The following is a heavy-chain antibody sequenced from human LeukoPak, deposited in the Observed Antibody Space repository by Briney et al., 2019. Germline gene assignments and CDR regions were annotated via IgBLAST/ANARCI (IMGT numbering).Heavy chain of an antibody. Sequence: GGSLRLSCAASGLTFSSYAMHWVRQAPGKGLEWVAVISYDGSNKYYADSVKGRFTISRDNSKNTLYLQMNSLRAEDTAVYYCAKGRAVAGTWRYWGQGTLVTVSS. J-gene: IGHJ4*02. D-gene: IGHD6-19*01. V-gene: IGHV3-30-3*01. CDR2: ISYDGSNK. CDR3: AKGRAVAGTWRY. CDR1: GLTFSSYA.